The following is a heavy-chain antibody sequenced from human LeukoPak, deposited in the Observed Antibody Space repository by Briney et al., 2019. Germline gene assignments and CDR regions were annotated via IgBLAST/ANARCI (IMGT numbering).Heavy chain of an antibody. Sequence: SVKVSCKASGGTFSSYAISWVRQAPGQGLEWMGGIIPIFGTANYAQKFQGRVTITADESTSTAYMELSSLRSEDTAVYYCARDGGLELVGSPWFDPWGQGTLVTVSS. V-gene: IGHV1-69*13. CDR2: IIPIFGTA. J-gene: IGHJ5*02. CDR3: ARDGGLELVGSPWFDP. D-gene: IGHD1-7*01. CDR1: GGTFSSYA.